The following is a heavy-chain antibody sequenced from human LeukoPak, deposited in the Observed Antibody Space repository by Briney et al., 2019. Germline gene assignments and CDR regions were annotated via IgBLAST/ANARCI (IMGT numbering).Heavy chain of an antibody. J-gene: IGHJ4*02. CDR1: AYTFTGYY. CDR2: INPNSGGT. Sequence: GASVKVSCKASAYTFTGYYMHWVRQAPGQGLEWMGWINPNSGGTNYAQKFQGRVTMTRDTSISTAYMELSRLRSDDAAVYYCARAVAVDTAMVNWGQGTLVTVAS. CDR3: ARAVAVDTAMVN. V-gene: IGHV1-2*02. D-gene: IGHD5-18*01.